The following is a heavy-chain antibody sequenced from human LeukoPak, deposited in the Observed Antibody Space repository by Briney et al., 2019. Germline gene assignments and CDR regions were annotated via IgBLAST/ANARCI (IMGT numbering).Heavy chain of an antibody. D-gene: IGHD3-22*01. Sequence: GGSLRLSCAASGFTFSNYAMSWVRQAPGKGLEWVSGISGSGVSTYYADSVKGRFTISRDNSKNTLYLQMNSLRAEDTAVYYCARMDISSGYVFDYWGQGTLVTVSS. J-gene: IGHJ4*02. V-gene: IGHV3-23*01. CDR2: ISGSGVST. CDR1: GFTFSNYA. CDR3: ARMDISSGYVFDY.